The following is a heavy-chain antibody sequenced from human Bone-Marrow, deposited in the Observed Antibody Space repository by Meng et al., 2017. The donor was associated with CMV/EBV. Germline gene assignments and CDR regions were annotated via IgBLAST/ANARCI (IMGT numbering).Heavy chain of an antibody. Sequence: GGSLRLSCAASGFTFSSYAMHWVRQAPGKGLEWVAVISYDGSNKYYADSVKGRFTISRDNSKNTLYLQMNRLRAEDTAVYYCARGIVGATADYWGQGTLVTVSS. CDR3: ARGIVGATADY. D-gene: IGHD1-26*01. CDR2: ISYDGSNK. V-gene: IGHV3-30*04. J-gene: IGHJ4*02. CDR1: GFTFSSYA.